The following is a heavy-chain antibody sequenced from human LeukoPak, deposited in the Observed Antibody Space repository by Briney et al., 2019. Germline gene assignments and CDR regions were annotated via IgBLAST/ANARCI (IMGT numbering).Heavy chain of an antibody. Sequence: GGSLRLSCVASGFTFSSYGMSWVRQAPGKGLEWVSGHSGRGDNTYYADSVKGRFTISRDNSKNTLSLQMNSLRAEDTAVYYCARTRPGSGWYNFDYWGQGTLVTVSS. CDR3: ARTRPGSGWYNFDY. V-gene: IGHV3-23*01. CDR2: HSGRGDNT. CDR1: GFTFSSYG. J-gene: IGHJ4*02. D-gene: IGHD6-13*01.